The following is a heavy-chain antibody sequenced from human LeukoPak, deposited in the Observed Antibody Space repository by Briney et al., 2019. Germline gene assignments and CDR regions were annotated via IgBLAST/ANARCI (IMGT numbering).Heavy chain of an antibody. J-gene: IGHJ6*03. V-gene: IGHV3-23*01. D-gene: IGHD2-21*01. CDR3: AKGDGNCGGDCYSVYYYYYMDV. CDR2: ISGSGGST. CDR1: GFTFSSYA. Sequence: GGSLRLSCAASGFTFSSYAMSWVRQAPGKGLEWVSAISGSGGSTYYADSVKGRFTISRDNSKNTLYLQMNSLRAEDTAVYYCAKGDGNCGGDCYSVYYYYYMDVWGEGTTVTVSS.